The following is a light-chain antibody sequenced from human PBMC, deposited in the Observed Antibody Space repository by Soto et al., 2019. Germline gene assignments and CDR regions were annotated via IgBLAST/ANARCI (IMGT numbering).Light chain of an antibody. V-gene: IGKV1-39*01. Sequence: VGEGESVDRGASQSISSYLNWYQQKPGKAPKLLIYAASSLQSGGPSRFSGRGSRPAFTLTLSSLQPGAFATFFCQPSYSPPPAFGSGTKVDIK. CDR1: QSISSY. CDR3: QPSYSPPPA. J-gene: IGKJ1*01. CDR2: AAS.